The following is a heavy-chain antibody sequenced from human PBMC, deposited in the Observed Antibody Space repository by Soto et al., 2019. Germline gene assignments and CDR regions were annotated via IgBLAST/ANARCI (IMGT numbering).Heavy chain of an antibody. D-gene: IGHD6-19*01. CDR2: ISYDGSNK. V-gene: IGHV3-30*18. CDR3: AKHFKQSGWGYSSGWVDY. J-gene: IGHJ4*02. CDR1: GFTFSSYG. Sequence: QVQLVESGGDVVQPGRSLRLSCAASGFTFSSYGMHWVRQAPGKGLEWVAVISYDGSNKYYADSVKGRFTISRDNSKNTLYLQMNSLRAEDTAVYYCAKHFKQSGWGYSSGWVDYWGQGTLVTVSS.